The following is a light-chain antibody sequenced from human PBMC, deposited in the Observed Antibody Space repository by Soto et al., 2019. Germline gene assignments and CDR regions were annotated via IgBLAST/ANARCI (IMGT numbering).Light chain of an antibody. CDR3: QQRSNWQIT. CDR1: QSVNTN. CDR2: EAS. Sequence: DIVLTQSPATLSLSPGERATLSCRASQSVNTNLAWYQQKPGQAPRLLIFEASNRATGIPARFSGSGSGTDFTLTISSLEPEDFAVYYCQQRSNWQITFGPGTKVDIK. J-gene: IGKJ3*01. V-gene: IGKV3-11*01.